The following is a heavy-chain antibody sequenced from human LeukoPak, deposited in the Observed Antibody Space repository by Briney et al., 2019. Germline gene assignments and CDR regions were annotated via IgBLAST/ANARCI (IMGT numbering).Heavy chain of an antibody. CDR1: GVPISSNSYY. V-gene: IGHV4-39*01. CDR3: ARHPFAAHHRVDY. Sequence: SETLSLTCTVSGVPISSNSYYWGWIRQPPGKELEWVGSMSYGGSTYYNPSLKSRVTMSVDTSKNQFSLKLTPVTAADTAVYHCARHPFAAHHRVDYWGQGTLVTVSS. D-gene: IGHD6-6*01. J-gene: IGHJ4*02. CDR2: MSYGGST.